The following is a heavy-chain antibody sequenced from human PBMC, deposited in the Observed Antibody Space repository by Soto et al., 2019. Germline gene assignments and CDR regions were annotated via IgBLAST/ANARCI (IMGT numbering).Heavy chain of an antibody. CDR3: ARDLGDIVVVPAAGGMDV. V-gene: IGHV1-69*06. CDR2: IIPIFGTA. J-gene: IGHJ6*02. D-gene: IGHD2-2*01. CDR1: GGTFSSYA. Sequence: QVQLVQSWAEVKKPGSSVKVSCKASGGTFSSYAISWVRQAPGQGLEWMGGIIPIFGTANYAQKFQGRVKITADKSTSTAYMELSSLRSEDTAVYYCARDLGDIVVVPAAGGMDVWGQGTTVTVSS.